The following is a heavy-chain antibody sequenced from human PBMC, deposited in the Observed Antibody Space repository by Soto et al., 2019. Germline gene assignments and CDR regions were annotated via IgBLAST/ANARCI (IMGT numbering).Heavy chain of an antibody. CDR3: SGDGGVRDGYTVRSKWFDS. CDR1: GFTFSSYG. D-gene: IGHD5-18*01. Sequence: GGSLRLSCAASGFTFSSYGMHWVRQAPGKGLVWVAVIWYDGSNKYYADSVKGRFTISRDNSKNTLYLQMNSLRAEDTAVYYSSGDGGVRDGYTVRSKWFDSVGHGSLV. J-gene: IGHJ5*01. CDR2: IWYDGSNK. V-gene: IGHV3-33*01.